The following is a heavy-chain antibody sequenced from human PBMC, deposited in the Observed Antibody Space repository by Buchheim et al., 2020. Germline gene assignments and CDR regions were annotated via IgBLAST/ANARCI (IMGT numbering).Heavy chain of an antibody. J-gene: IGHJ4*02. Sequence: QVQLVESGGGVVQPGRSLRLSCAASGFTFSSYAMHWVRQAPGKGLEWVAVISYDGSNKYYADSVKGRFTISRDNSKNPLYLQMNSLKAEYTAVYYCAWFPVTSTYYFDYWGQRTL. CDR3: AWFPVTSTYYFDY. CDR1: GFTFSSYA. D-gene: IGHD4-17*01. CDR2: ISYDGSNK. V-gene: IGHV3-30-3*01.